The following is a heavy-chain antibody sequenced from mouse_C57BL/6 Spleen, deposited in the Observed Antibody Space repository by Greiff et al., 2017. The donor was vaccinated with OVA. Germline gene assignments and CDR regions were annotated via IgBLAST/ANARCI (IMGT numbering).Heavy chain of an antibody. CDR1: GYTFTDYY. D-gene: IGHD1-1*01. CDR3: ARRGSSLYFDY. CDR2: INPYNGGT. V-gene: IGHV1-19*01. Sequence: EVQLQQSGPVLVKPGASVKMSCKASGYTFTDYYMNWVKQSHGKSLEWIGVINPYNGGTSYNQKFKGKATLTVDKSSSTAYMELNSLTSEDSAVYYCARRGSSLYFDYWGQGTTLTVSS. J-gene: IGHJ2*01.